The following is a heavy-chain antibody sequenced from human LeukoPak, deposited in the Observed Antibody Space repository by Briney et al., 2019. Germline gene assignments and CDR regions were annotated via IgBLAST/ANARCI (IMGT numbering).Heavy chain of an antibody. CDR3: ARGGYSYGTNWFDP. CDR1: GGSVSSGSYY. Sequence: SETLSLTCTVSGGSVSSGSYYWSWIRQPPGRGLEWIGYIYYSGSTNYNPSLKSRATISVDRSKNQFYLKLSSVPAADTAVYYRARGGYSYGTNWFDPWGQGTLVTVSS. V-gene: IGHV4-61*01. J-gene: IGHJ5*02. CDR2: IYYSGST. D-gene: IGHD5-18*01.